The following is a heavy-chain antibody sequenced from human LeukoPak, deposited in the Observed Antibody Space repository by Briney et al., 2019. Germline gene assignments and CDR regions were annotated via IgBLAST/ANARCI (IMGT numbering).Heavy chain of an antibody. CDR1: GGSFSGYY. V-gene: IGHV4-34*01. Sequence: SETLSLTCAVYGGSFSGYYWSWVRQPPGKGREWIGEINHSGSTNYNPSLKSRVTISVDTSKNQFSLKLSSVTAADTAVYYCAREERRGYSYGYSYWGQGTLVTVSS. CDR2: INHSGST. D-gene: IGHD5-18*01. CDR3: AREERRGYSYGYSY. J-gene: IGHJ4*02.